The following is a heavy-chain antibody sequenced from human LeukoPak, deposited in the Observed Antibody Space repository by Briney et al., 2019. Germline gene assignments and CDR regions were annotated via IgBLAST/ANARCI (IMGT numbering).Heavy chain of an antibody. J-gene: IGHJ4*02. V-gene: IGHV3-7*01. CDR1: GFTFSSYW. D-gene: IGHD1-26*01. CDR2: IKQDGSEK. CDR3: ARARGSYGYFFDY. Sequence: PGGSLRLSCAASGFTFSSYWMTWVRQAPGKGLEWVANIKQDGSEKYYVDSVEGRFTISRDNAKNSLYLQMNSLRAGDTAVYYCARARGSYGYFFDYWGQGSLVTVSS.